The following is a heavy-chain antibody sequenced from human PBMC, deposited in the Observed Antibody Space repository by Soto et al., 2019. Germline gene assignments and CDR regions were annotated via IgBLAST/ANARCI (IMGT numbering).Heavy chain of an antibody. CDR1: GFTFSNYV. CDR3: AREGNMVWGPDY. J-gene: IGHJ4*02. D-gene: IGHD3-10*01. CDR2: ISGTGGST. V-gene: IGHV3-23*01. Sequence: AGSLRLSSAASGFTFSNYVVGGVCQAPGKGLEWVSAISGTGGSTYYADSVKGRFTISRDNSKNTLYVQMNSLRVEDTAVYYGAREGNMVWGPDYWRKRTPVTVSS.